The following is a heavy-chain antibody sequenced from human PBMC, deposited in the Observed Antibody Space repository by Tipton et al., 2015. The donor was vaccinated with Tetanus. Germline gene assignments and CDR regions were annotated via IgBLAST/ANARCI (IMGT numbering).Heavy chain of an antibody. D-gene: IGHD6-13*01. CDR2: ILWYSDSI. V-gene: IGHV3-9*01. Sequence: SLRLSCAASGFTFDDYAMHWVRQVPGRGLEWVSGILWYSDSIGYADSVKGRFTISRDNAKNSLYLQMNSLRAEDTALYYCAKGGGGTSSWPFDYWGQGTLVTVSS. J-gene: IGHJ4*02. CDR3: AKGGGGTSSWPFDY. CDR1: GFTFDDYA.